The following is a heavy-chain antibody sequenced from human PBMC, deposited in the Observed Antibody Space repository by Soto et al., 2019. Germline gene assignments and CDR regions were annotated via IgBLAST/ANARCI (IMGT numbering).Heavy chain of an antibody. V-gene: IGHV3-7*01. CDR3: ARDPNIVLVPAALRSYYYYYGMDV. D-gene: IGHD2-2*01. CDR2: IKQDGSEK. J-gene: IGHJ6*02. CDR1: GFTFSSYW. Sequence: GSLRLSCAASGFTFSSYWMSWVRQAPGKGLEWVANIKQDGSEKYYVDSVRGRFTISRDNAKNSLYLQMNSLRAEDTAVYYCARDPNIVLVPAALRSYYYYYGMDVWGQGTTVT.